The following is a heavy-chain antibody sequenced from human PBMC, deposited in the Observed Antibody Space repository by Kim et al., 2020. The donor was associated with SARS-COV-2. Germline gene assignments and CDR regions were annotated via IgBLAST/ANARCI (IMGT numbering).Heavy chain of an antibody. D-gene: IGHD3-10*01. CDR2: IYYSGST. CDR3: ARLAGDWYDP. CDR1: GGSISSRNYY. V-gene: IGHV4-39*01. J-gene: IGHJ5*02. Sequence: SETLSLTCTVSGGSISSRNYYWGWIRQPPGKGLEWFGNIYYSGSTYYNPFLESRVTISVDTSKNQFYLNLTSVTAADTAVYYCARLAGDWYDPWGQGILVTVSS.